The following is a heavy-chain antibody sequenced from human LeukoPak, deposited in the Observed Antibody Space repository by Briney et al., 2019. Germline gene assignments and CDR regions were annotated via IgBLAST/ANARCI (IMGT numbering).Heavy chain of an antibody. D-gene: IGHD2-15*01. CDR3: ATVKRDRSGGTCYSYDY. V-gene: IGHV3-23*01. Sequence: QPGGSLRLSCVASRFTFNTYAVNWVRQAPGKGLEWVSAISSNADITYYADSVRGRFAISRDNSKNTVFLQMNSLRAEDTAVYYCATVKRDRSGGTCYSYDYWGQGTLVTVSS. CDR2: ISSNADIT. J-gene: IGHJ4*02. CDR1: RFTFNTYA.